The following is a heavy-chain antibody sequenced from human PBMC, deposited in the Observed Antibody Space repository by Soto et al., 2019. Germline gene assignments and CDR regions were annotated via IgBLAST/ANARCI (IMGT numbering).Heavy chain of an antibody. V-gene: IGHV3-23*01. CDR3: AQESIARNGIWEAPDL. J-gene: IGHJ3*01. CDR2: IFGTGGGI. D-gene: IGHD2-8*01. Sequence: GGSLRLSCEASGFTFSDYTMNWVRQIPGKGLQWVSGIFGTGGGIQYADSVRGRFTVSRDNSKNTVYLQMDSLRVEDTAVYYCAQESIARNGIWEAPDLWGQEAEVTVS. CDR1: GFTFSDYT.